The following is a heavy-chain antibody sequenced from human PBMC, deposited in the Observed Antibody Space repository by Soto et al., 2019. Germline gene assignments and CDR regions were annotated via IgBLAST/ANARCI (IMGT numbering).Heavy chain of an antibody. Sequence: SVKVSCKASGGTFSSYAISGVRQAPGQGLEWMGGIIPIFGTANYAQKFQGRVTITADESTSTAYMELSSLRSEDTAVYYCASGYSNYAYGMDVWGQGTTVTVSS. J-gene: IGHJ6*02. CDR3: ASGYSNYAYGMDV. D-gene: IGHD4-4*01. CDR2: IIPIFGTA. V-gene: IGHV1-69*13. CDR1: GGTFSSYA.